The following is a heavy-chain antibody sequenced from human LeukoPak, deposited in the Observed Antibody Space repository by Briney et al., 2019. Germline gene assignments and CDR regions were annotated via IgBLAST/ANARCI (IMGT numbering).Heavy chain of an antibody. D-gene: IGHD1-26*01. V-gene: IGHV1-18*01. Sequence: GASVKVSCKASGYTFTSYGISWVRQAPGQGLEWMGWISAYNGNTNYAQKLQGRVTMTTDTSTSTAYMELRSLRSDDTAVYYCATSGSSSPIGDAFDIWGQGTMVTVSS. CDR2: ISAYNGNT. CDR1: GYTFTSYG. J-gene: IGHJ3*02. CDR3: ATSGSSSPIGDAFDI.